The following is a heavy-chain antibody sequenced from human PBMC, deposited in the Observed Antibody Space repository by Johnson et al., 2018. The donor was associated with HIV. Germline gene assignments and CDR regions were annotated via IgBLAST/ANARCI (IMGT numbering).Heavy chain of an antibody. D-gene: IGHD4-17*01. V-gene: IGHV3-9*01. CDR1: GFTFDDYA. J-gene: IGHJ3*02. CDR3: ASDLGWVTTPGELDAFDI. Sequence: VQLVESGGGLVQPGRSLRLSCAASGFTFDDYAMHWVRQAPGKGLEWVSAISGSGGSTYYADSVQGRFTISRDNAKNSLYLQMHSLGAEDTAVYYFASDLGWVTTPGELDAFDIWGQGTMVTVSS. CDR2: ISGSGGST.